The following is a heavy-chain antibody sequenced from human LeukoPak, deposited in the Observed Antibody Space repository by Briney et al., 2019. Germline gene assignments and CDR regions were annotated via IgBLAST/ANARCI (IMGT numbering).Heavy chain of an antibody. CDR1: GFSFSSYE. CDR3: TKLAVASADS. V-gene: IGHV3-48*03. Sequence: GGSLRLSCAASGFSFSSYEMNWVRQAPGKGLEWVSNISPSGSTKYYADSVKGRFTVSRDNAKNSLYLQMNSLRAGDTGVYYCTKLAVASADSWGQGTLVAVSS. J-gene: IGHJ4*02. CDR2: ISPSGSTK. D-gene: IGHD6-19*01.